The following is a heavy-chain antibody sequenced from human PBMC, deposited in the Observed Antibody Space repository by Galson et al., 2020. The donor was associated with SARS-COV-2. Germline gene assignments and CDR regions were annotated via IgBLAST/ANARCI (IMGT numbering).Heavy chain of an antibody. CDR2: IRYDGSNK. V-gene: IGHV3-30*02. J-gene: IGHJ6*03. CDR1: GFTFSSYG. Sequence: GGSLRLSCAASGFTFSSYGMHWVRQAPDKGLEWVAFIRYDGSNKYYADSVKGRFTISRDNSKNTLYLQMNSLRAEDTAVYYCAKVGDTAMVTWGYYYYMEVWGKGTTVTVSS. D-gene: IGHD5-18*01. CDR3: AKVGDTAMVTWGYYYYMEV.